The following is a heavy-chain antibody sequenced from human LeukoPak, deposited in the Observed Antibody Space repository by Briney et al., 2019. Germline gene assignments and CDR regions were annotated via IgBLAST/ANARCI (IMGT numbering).Heavy chain of an antibody. CDR1: GFTFSSYS. V-gene: IGHV3-21*01. D-gene: IGHD5-18*01. CDR2: ISSSSSYI. J-gene: IGHJ6*02. CDR3: ASPYSYGYDHYGMDV. Sequence: GGSLRLSCAASGFTFSSYSMNWVRQAPGKGLEWVSSISSSSSYIYYADSVKGRFTISRDNAKNSLYLQMNSLRAEDTAVYYCASPYSYGYDHYGMDVWGQGTTVTVSS.